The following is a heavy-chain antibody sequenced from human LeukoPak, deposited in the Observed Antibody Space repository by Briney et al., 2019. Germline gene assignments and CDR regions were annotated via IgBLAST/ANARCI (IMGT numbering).Heavy chain of an antibody. CDR3: AKEKSYDFWSGYPVLPSDNWFDP. D-gene: IGHD3-3*01. CDR1: GFTFGSYG. CDR2: IRYDGSNK. J-gene: IGHJ5*02. Sequence: SGGSLRPSCAASGFTFGSYGMHWVRQAPGKGLEWVAFIRYDGSNKYYADSVKGRFTISRDNSKNTLYLQMNGLRAEDTAVYYCAKEKSYDFWSGYPVLPSDNWFDPWGQGTLVTVSS. V-gene: IGHV3-30*02.